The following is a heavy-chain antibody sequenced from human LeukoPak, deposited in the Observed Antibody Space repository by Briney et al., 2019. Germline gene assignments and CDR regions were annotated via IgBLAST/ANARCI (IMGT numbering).Heavy chain of an antibody. CDR3: ARGVTIFGVGTDAFDI. CDR2: IYYSGNT. D-gene: IGHD3-3*01. Sequence: SETLSLTCTVSGGSISSGGYSWSWIRQPPGKGLEWIGYIYYSGNTFYNESLKSRATISVDTSKNHFSLKLRSVTAADTAVYYCARGVTIFGVGTDAFDIWGQGTMVTVSS. V-gene: IGHV4-30-4*07. J-gene: IGHJ3*02. CDR1: GGSISSGGYS.